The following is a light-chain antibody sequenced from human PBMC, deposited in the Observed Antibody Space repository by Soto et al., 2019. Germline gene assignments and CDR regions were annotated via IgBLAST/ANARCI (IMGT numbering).Light chain of an antibody. CDR3: QQRSGWYT. Sequence: DIVLTQSPATLSLSPGEIATLSCRASQSVSSYLAWYQQKPGQAPRLLIYDASNRATGIPARFSGSGSGTDFTLTVSSRESEDVAIHYCQQRSGWYTFGQGTKLEIK. J-gene: IGKJ2*01. CDR1: QSVSSY. V-gene: IGKV3-11*01. CDR2: DAS.